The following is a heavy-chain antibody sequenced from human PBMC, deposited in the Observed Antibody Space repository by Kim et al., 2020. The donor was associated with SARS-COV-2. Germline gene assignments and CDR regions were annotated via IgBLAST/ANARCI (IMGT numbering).Heavy chain of an antibody. CDR2: IWYDGIKK. Sequence: GGSLRLSCATSGFIFGNYGMHWVRRAPGKGLEWVAVIWYDGIKKYYAKSVMGRLTISRDNSDNMLYLQMDSLRAKDTAIYYCARDPGPYYFDYWGQGTLVTVSS. V-gene: IGHV3-33*01. CDR1: GFIFGNYG. J-gene: IGHJ4*02. CDR3: ARDPGPYYFDY.